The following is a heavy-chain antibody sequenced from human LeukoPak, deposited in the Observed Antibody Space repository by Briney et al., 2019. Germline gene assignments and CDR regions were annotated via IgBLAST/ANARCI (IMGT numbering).Heavy chain of an antibody. J-gene: IGHJ4*02. CDR3: AREGDYYDSSADY. CDR2: IKQDGSEK. CDR1: GFTFSSHW. Sequence: GGSLRLPCAASGFTFSSHWMIWVRQAPGKGLEWVANIKQDGSEKYYVDSVKGRFTISRENAKNSLYLQMNSLRAEDTAVYYCAREGDYYDSSADYWGQGTLVTVSS. D-gene: IGHD3-22*01. V-gene: IGHV3-7*01.